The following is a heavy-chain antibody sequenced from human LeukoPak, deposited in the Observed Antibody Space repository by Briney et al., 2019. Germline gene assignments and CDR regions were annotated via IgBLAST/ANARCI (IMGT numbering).Heavy chain of an antibody. V-gene: IGHV3-72*01. J-gene: IGHJ4*02. CDR1: GFTFSDHY. D-gene: IGHD3-22*01. Sequence: GGSLRLSCAASGFTFSDHYMDWVRQAPGKGLEWVGLTRNKANSYTTEYAASVKGRFTSSRDDSKNSLYLQMNSLKTEDTAVYYCAREASSITMIENHYFDYWGQGTLVTVSS. CDR2: TRNKANSYTT. CDR3: AREASSITMIENHYFDY.